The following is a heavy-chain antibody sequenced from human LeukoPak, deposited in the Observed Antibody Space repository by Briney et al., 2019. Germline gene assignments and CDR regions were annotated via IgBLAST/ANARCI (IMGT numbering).Heavy chain of an antibody. D-gene: IGHD2-15*01. CDR1: GDSMRSSSYF. V-gene: IGHV4-39*07. CDR3: ARDRDAVVVAATPGWFDP. CDR2: IYYSAST. J-gene: IGHJ5*02. Sequence: PSETLSLTCTVSGDSMRSSSYFWGWIRQPPGKGLEWIGSIYYSASTYYNQSLKSRLTISVDTSKNQFSLKLNSVTAADTAVYYCARDRDAVVVAATPGWFDPWGQGTLVTVSS.